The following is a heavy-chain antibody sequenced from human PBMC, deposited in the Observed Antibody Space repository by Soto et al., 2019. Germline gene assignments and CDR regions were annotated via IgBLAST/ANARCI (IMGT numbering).Heavy chain of an antibody. CDR1: GYTFTIYD. Sequence: HLVQSGPKGRKPGASLKASCKASGYTFTIYDINWGRQATGQGLEGMGWMNPNSGNTGYAQKFQGRVTMTRNTSISTAYMELSSLRSEDTAVYYCAREKTSYGMDVWGQGTTVTVSS. CDR3: AREKTSYGMDV. J-gene: IGHJ6*02. V-gene: IGHV1-8*01. CDR2: MNPNSGNT.